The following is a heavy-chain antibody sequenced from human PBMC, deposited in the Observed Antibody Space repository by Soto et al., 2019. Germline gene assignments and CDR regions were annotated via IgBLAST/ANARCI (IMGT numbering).Heavy chain of an antibody. CDR2: INHSGST. CDR3: ARVIRESGTSKHYYYGMDV. D-gene: IGHD3-10*01. CDR1: GGSFSGYY. V-gene: IGHV4-34*01. Sequence: SETLSLTCAVYGGSFSGYYWSWIRQPPGKGLEWIGEINHSGSTNYNPSLKSRVTISVDTSKNQFSLKLSSVTAADTAVYYCARVIRESGTSKHYYYGMDVWGQGTTVTVSS. J-gene: IGHJ6*02.